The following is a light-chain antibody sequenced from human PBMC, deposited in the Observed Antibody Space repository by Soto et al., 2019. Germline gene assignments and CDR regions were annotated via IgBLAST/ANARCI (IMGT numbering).Light chain of an antibody. CDR1: QSVSSN. V-gene: IGKV3-15*01. Sequence: DIVMTQSPATLSVSPGERATLSCRASQSVSSNLAWYQQKPGQAPRLLVYGASTRATGIPARFSGSGSGTEFTLTISTLQSEDCALYYCHQYNNWPSFTFGPGTKVDIK. J-gene: IGKJ3*01. CDR3: HQYNNWPSFT. CDR2: GAS.